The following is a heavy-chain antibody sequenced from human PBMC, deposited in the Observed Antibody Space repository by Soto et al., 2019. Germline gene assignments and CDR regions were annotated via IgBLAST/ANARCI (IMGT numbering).Heavy chain of an antibody. CDR2: IYYSGST. J-gene: IGHJ4*02. V-gene: IGHV4-31*03. CDR3: VRQGGNYFDF. D-gene: IGHD3-16*01. Sequence: LSLTCTVSGGSISSGGYYWSWIRQHPGKGLEWIGYIYYSGSTYYNPSLKSRVTISVDTSKNQFSLKLSSVTAADTAVYYCVRQGGNYFDFWGQGTLVTVSS. CDR1: GGSISSGGYY.